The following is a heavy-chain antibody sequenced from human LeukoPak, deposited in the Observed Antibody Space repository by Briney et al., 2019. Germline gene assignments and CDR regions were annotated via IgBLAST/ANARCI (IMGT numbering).Heavy chain of an antibody. CDR2: ISYSGRA. D-gene: IGHD3-10*01. CDR3: TVGGTGTKVDY. V-gene: IGHV4-31*11. Sequence: SETLSLTCAVYGGSFSGYYWSWIRQHPGEGLEWIGHISYSGRASYNPSLGGRVTISVDTSKNQFSLKMSSVTAADTAIYYCTVGGTGTKVDYWGQGTLVTVSS. J-gene: IGHJ4*02. CDR1: GGSFSGYY.